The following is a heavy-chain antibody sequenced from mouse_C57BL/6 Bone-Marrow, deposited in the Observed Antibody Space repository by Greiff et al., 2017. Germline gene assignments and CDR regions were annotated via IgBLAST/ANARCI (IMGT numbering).Heavy chain of an antibody. J-gene: IGHJ4*01. D-gene: IGHD1-1*01. V-gene: IGHV1-26*01. Sequence: EVQLQQSGPELVKPGASVKISCKASGYTFTDYYMNWVKQSHGKSLEWIGGINPNNGGTSYNQKFKGKATLTVDKSSSTAYMELRSLTSEDSAVYYWARFRIYYDGSDAMDYWGQGTSVTVSS. CDR3: ARFRIYYDGSDAMDY. CDR1: GYTFTDYY. CDR2: INPNNGGT.